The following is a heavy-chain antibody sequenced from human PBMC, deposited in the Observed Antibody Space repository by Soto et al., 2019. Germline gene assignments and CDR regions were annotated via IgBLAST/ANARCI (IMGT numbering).Heavy chain of an antibody. Sequence: QVQLQESGPGLVKPSQTLSLTCTVSGGSISSGDYYWSWIRQPPGKGLEWIGYIYYSGSTYYNPSLNSRVXTSQDXXKNQFSLKLSSVTAADTAVYYCARVGIAAAGDFDYWGQGTLVTVSS. V-gene: IGHV4-30-4*01. J-gene: IGHJ4*02. CDR3: ARVGIAAAGDFDY. CDR2: IYYSGST. CDR1: GGSISSGDYY. D-gene: IGHD6-13*01.